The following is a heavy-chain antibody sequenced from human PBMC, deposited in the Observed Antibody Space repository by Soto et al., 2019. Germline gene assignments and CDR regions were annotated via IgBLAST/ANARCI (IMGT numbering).Heavy chain of an antibody. CDR1: GYSFTSYW. CDR3: ARPSSSSWLNYYYYGMGV. V-gene: IGHV5-51*01. Sequence: GESLKISCKGSGYSFTSYWIGWVRQMPGKGLEWMGIIYPGDSDTRYSPSFQGQVTISADKSISTAYLQWSSLKASDTAMYYCARPSSSSWLNYYYYGMGVWSQGTTDTV. J-gene: IGHJ6*02. CDR2: IYPGDSDT. D-gene: IGHD6-13*01.